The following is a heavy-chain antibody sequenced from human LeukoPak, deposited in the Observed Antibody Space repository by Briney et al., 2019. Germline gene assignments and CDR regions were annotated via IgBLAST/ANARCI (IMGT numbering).Heavy chain of an antibody. CDR3: TRALVEGNTLNSLDI. CDR1: GFSFSSYW. Sequence: GGSLRLSCAASGFSFSSYWMHWVRQVPGKGLVWVARIQYDGSTTNYADSVKGRFTISRDNAKKTLYVQMNSLRAEDTEVYYCTRALVEGNTLNSLDIWGQGTMVTVSS. D-gene: IGHD2-15*01. CDR2: IQYDGSTT. V-gene: IGHV3-74*01. J-gene: IGHJ3*02.